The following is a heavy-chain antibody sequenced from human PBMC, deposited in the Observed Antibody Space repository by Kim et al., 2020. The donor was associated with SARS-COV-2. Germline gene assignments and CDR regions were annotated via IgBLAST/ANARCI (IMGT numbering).Heavy chain of an antibody. CDR2: ISWNSGSI. J-gene: IGHJ4*01. CDR3: AKANLTYCGGDCYTYDY. Sequence: GGSLRLSCAASGFTFDDYAMHWVRQAPGKGLEWVSGISWNSGSIGYADSVKGRFTISRDNAKNSLYLQMNSLRAEDTALYYCAKANLTYCGGDCYTYDY. D-gene: IGHD2-21*02. CDR1: GFTFDDYA. V-gene: IGHV3-9*01.